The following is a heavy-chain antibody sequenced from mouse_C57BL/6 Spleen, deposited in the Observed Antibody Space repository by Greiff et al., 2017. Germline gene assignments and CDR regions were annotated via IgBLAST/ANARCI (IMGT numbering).Heavy chain of an antibody. Sequence: QVQLQQSGAELVKPGASVKISCKASGYAFSSYWMNWVKQRPGKGLEWIGQIDPGDGDTNYNGKFKGKATLTADKSSSTAYMQLSSLTSEDSAVYFCARSGDYGGFAYWGQGTLVTVSA. CDR2: IDPGDGDT. CDR3: ARSGDYGGFAY. J-gene: IGHJ3*01. V-gene: IGHV1-80*01. D-gene: IGHD2-4*01. CDR1: GYAFSSYW.